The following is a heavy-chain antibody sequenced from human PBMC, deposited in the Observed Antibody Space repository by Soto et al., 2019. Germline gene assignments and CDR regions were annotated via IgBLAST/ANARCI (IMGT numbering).Heavy chain of an antibody. CDR2: ISHDGSIK. D-gene: IGHD3-3*01. CDR3: AKELAFGDFWRGLEY. Sequence: QVQLVESGGGVVQPGMSLRLSCAASGFSFSSYAMHWVRQAPGKGLEWVAVISHDGSIKKFADFVEGRLLVFRDNSNNNLFLQMESLKPDDSAVYYCAKELAFGDFWRGLEYWGQGALVTVAS. V-gene: IGHV3-30*18. J-gene: IGHJ4*02. CDR1: GFSFSSYA.